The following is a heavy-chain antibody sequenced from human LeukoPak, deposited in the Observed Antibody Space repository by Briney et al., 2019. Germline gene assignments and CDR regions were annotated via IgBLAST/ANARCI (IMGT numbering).Heavy chain of an antibody. CDR3: ASPGGEQQLAHFDY. D-gene: IGHD6-13*01. Sequence: SVKVSCKATGGTFSSYAISWVRQAPGQGLEWMGGIIPIFGTANYAQKFQGRVTITADESTSTAYMELSSLRSEDTAVYYCASPGGEQQLAHFDYWGQGTLVTVSS. V-gene: IGHV1-69*13. CDR1: GGTFSSYA. CDR2: IIPIFGTA. J-gene: IGHJ4*02.